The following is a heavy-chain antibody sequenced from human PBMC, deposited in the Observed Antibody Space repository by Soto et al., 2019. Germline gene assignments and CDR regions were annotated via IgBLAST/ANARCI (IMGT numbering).Heavy chain of an antibody. J-gene: IGHJ1*01. CDR3: VKDESINWYSGHFRH. CDR1: GFTFDDYA. CDR2: INWNSGSI. D-gene: IGHD6-13*01. V-gene: IGHV3-9*01. Sequence: GGSLRLSCAASGFTFDDYAMHWVRQVPGKGLEWVSGINWNSGSIGYGDSVKGRFAISRDNAKNSLHLQMNSLSAENTAFYYCVKDESINWYSGHFRHWGQGTLVTVSS.